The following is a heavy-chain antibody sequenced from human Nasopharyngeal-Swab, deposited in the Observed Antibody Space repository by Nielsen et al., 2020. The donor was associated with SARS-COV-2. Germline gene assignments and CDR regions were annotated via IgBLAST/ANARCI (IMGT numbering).Heavy chain of an antibody. Sequence: ASVEVSCKASGYTFTRHGVTWARQAPGQGLEWMGWISTYNGNTIYAQKLQGRLTMTTDTSTSTAYMELRSLRSDDTAVYYCAILAASPNYYYYYYMDVWGKGTTITVSS. CDR3: AILAASPNYYYYYYMDV. V-gene: IGHV1-18*04. D-gene: IGHD2-2*01. J-gene: IGHJ6*03. CDR2: ISTYNGNT. CDR1: GYTFTRHG.